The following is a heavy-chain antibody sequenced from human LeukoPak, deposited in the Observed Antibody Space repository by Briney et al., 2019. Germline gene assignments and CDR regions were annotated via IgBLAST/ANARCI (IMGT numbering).Heavy chain of an antibody. D-gene: IGHD6-19*01. V-gene: IGHV4-61*02. J-gene: IGHJ4*01. CDR2: IYTSGST. CDR1: GGSISSGSYY. Sequence: SETLSLTCTVSGGSISSGSYYWSWVRQPAGKGLEWIGRIYTSGSTNYNPSLKSRVTMSVDTSRNQFSLKLSSVTAADTAVYYCARVRGAVAVDYWGHGTLVTVSS. CDR3: ARVRGAVAVDY.